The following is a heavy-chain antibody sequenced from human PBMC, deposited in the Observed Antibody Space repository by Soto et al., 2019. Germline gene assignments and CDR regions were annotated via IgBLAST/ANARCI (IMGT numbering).Heavy chain of an antibody. Sequence: GASVKVSCKASGYTFTSYGISWVRQAPGQGLEWMGRISAYNGNTNYAQKLQGRVTMTTDTSTSTAYMELRSLRSDDTAVYYCARSSYGYLDGGREGYGMDVWGQGTTVTVSS. CDR1: GYTFTSYG. CDR3: ARSSYGYLDGGREGYGMDV. CDR2: ISAYNGNT. J-gene: IGHJ6*02. V-gene: IGHV1-18*04. D-gene: IGHD5-18*01.